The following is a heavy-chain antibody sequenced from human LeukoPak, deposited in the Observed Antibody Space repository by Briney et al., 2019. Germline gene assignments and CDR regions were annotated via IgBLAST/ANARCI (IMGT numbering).Heavy chain of an antibody. Sequence: GGSLRLSCSASGFTFSSFAMFWVYQTPGKGLEYVSGISSDGGRTNYADSVKARFTISRDNSKVTLYLQMTSLRPEDTAIYYCVKDPSGNYFYFDYWGQGTLVTVSS. CDR1: GFTFSSFA. CDR3: VKDPSGNYFYFDY. D-gene: IGHD1-26*01. CDR2: ISSDGGRT. J-gene: IGHJ4*02. V-gene: IGHV3-64D*09.